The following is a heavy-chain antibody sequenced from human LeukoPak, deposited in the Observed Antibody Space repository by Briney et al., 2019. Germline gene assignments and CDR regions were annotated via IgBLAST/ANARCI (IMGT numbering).Heavy chain of an antibody. V-gene: IGHV3-23*01. J-gene: IGHJ4*02. CDR2: ISASGGST. D-gene: IGHD6-19*01. CDR3: AKRAVAAGPYYFDY. CDR1: GFTFSIYT. Sequence: GGSLRLSCAASGFTFSIYTMSWVRQAPGKGLEWVSGISASGGSTYYADSVKGRFTISRDNSKNTLYLQMNSLRAEDTAVYYCAKRAVAAGPYYFDYWGQGTLVTVSS.